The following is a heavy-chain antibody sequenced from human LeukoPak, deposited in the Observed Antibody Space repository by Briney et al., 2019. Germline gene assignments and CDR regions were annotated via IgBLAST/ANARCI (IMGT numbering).Heavy chain of an antibody. D-gene: IGHD3-22*01. V-gene: IGHV3-53*05. CDR3: AKPGSIVVIPTGYFQH. J-gene: IGHJ1*01. Sequence: GGSLRLSCAASGFTVSSNYMSWVRQAPGKGLEWVSVIYSGGSTYYADSVKGRFTISRDNSKNTLYLQMNSLRAEDTAVYYCAKPGSIVVIPTGYFQHWGQGTLVTVSS. CDR2: IYSGGST. CDR1: GFTVSSNY.